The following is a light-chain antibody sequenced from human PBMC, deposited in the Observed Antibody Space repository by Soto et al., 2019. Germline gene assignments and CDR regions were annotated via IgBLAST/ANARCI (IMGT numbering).Light chain of an antibody. J-gene: IGKJ4*01. CDR2: DAS. CDR1: ESVSND. Sequence: EIVLTQSPGPLSLSPGERTTLSCRASESVSNDLAWYQQKPGQSPRLLIYDASNRAAGIPARFSGSGSGTDFTLTISGLEPEDFAVYYCQQRHNWPLTFGGGTKVEIK. V-gene: IGKV3-11*01. CDR3: QQRHNWPLT.